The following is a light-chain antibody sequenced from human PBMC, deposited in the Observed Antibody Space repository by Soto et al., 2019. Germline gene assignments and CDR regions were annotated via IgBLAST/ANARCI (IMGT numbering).Light chain of an antibody. J-gene: IGKJ2*01. CDR1: QSVGTN. CDR3: QQYNNWPPYS. Sequence: IVMTQSPATLSVSPGESATLSCRASQSVGTNLAWYQQTPGQAPRVLIHSASTRATGIPARFSGSGSDTEFTLTISGLQSEDLAIYYGQQYNNWPPYSFGQGTKVENK. CDR2: SAS. V-gene: IGKV3-15*01.